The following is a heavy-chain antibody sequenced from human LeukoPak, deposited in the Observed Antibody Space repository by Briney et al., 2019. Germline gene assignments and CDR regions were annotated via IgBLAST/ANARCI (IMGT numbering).Heavy chain of an antibody. V-gene: IGHV1-18*01. Sequence: ASVKVSCKASGYTFTSYGISWVRQAPGQGLEWMGWISAYNGNTNYAQKLQGRVTMTTDTSTSTAYMELRSLRSDDTAVYYCARHELERRHYYYGMDVWGQGTTVTVSS. CDR2: ISAYNGNT. D-gene: IGHD1-1*01. CDR3: ARHELERRHYYYGMDV. J-gene: IGHJ6*02. CDR1: GYTFTSYG.